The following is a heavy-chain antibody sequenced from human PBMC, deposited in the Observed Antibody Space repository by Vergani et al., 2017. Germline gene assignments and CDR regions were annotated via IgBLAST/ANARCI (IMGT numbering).Heavy chain of an antibody. J-gene: IGHJ5*02. CDR1: GGSFSGYY. D-gene: IGHD3-3*01. Sequence: QVQLQQWGAGLLKPSETLSLTCAVYGGSFSGYYWSWIRQPPGKGLEWIGEINHSGSTNCNPSLKSRVTISVDTSKNQFSLKLSSVTAADTAVYYCARPGRFLRWFDPWGQGTLVTVSS. CDR3: ARPGRFLRWFDP. CDR2: INHSGST. V-gene: IGHV4-34*01.